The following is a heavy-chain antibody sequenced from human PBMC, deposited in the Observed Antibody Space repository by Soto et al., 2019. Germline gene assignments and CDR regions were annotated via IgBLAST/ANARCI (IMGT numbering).Heavy chain of an antibody. CDR2: INHSGST. D-gene: IGHD2-2*01. CDR1: GGSFSGYY. V-gene: IGHV4-34*01. Sequence: SETLSLTCAVYGGSFSGYYWSWIRQPPGKGLEWIGEINHSGSTNYNPSLKSRVTISVDTSKNQFSLKLSSVTAADTAVYYCARGRRYCSSTSCYAGREYYYYYMDVWGKGTTVTVSS. CDR3: ARGRRYCSSTSCYAGREYYYYYMDV. J-gene: IGHJ6*03.